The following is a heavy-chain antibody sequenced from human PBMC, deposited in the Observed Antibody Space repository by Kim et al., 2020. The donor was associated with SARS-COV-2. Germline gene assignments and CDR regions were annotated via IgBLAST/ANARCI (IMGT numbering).Heavy chain of an antibody. CDR3: ARVPIPAGAFDI. J-gene: IGHJ3*02. Sequence: NYNPSLKSRVTISVDTSKNQFSLKLSSVTAADTAVYYCARVPIPAGAFDIWGQGTMVTVSS. V-gene: IGHV4-34*01.